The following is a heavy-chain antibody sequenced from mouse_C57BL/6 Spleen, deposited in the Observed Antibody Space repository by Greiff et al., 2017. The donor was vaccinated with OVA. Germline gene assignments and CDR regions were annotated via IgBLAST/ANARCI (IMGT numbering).Heavy chain of an antibody. CDR3: ASPNFYYGSSLAY. Sequence: VQLQQPGAELVKPGASVKLSCKASGYTFTSYWMHWVKQRPGQGLGWIGMIHPNSGSTNYNEKFKSKATLTVDKSSSTAYMQLSSLTSEDSAVYYCASPNFYYGSSLAYWGQGTLVTVSA. D-gene: IGHD1-1*01. J-gene: IGHJ3*01. CDR1: GYTFTSYW. V-gene: IGHV1-64*01. CDR2: IHPNSGST.